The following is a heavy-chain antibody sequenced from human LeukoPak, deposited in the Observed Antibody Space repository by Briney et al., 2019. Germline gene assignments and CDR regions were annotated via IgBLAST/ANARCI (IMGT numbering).Heavy chain of an antibody. CDR3: ARADGSGSYTTPSYHFDY. J-gene: IGHJ4*02. Sequence: PSETLSLTCTVSGGSISSYYWSWIRQPPGKGLEWIGYIYYSGSTNYNLSLKSRVTISVDTSKNQFSLKLSSVTAADTAVYYCARADGSGSYTTPSYHFDYWGQGTLVTVPS. V-gene: IGHV4-59*01. D-gene: IGHD3-10*01. CDR2: IYYSGST. CDR1: GGSISSYY.